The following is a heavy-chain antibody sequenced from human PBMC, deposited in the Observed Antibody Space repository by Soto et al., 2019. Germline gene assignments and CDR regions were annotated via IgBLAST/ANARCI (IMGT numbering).Heavy chain of an antibody. D-gene: IGHD6-19*01. CDR1: GGSISSSSYY. Sequence: QLQLQESGPGLVKPSETLSLTCTVSGGSISSSSYYWGWIRQPQGKGLEGIGSIYYSGSTYYNPSLKRRVTISVDTSKNQFSLKLSSVTAADTAVYYCARHLFSSGWYLIWGQGTMVTVSS. CDR2: IYYSGST. J-gene: IGHJ3*02. CDR3: ARHLFSSGWYLI. V-gene: IGHV4-39*01.